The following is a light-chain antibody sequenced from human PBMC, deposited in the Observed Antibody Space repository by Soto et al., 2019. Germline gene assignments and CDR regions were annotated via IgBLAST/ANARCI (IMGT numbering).Light chain of an antibody. CDR3: AAGDNQKVV. V-gene: IGLV1-47*01. CDR2: RNN. CDR1: SSNIGSNY. Sequence: QSVLTQPPSASGTPGQRVTISCSGSSSNIGSNYVYWYQQLPGTAPKLLIYRNNQRPSGVPDRFSGSKSGTSASLAISGLRSGEEANYSWAAGDNQKVVFGGGTNLTVL. J-gene: IGLJ2*01.